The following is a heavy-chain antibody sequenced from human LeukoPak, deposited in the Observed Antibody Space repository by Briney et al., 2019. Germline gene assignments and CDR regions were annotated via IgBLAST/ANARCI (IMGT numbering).Heavy chain of an antibody. CDR3: ARAPGAAAGTGWFDP. CDR1: GYTFTSYY. V-gene: IGHV1-46*01. Sequence: ASVKVSCKASGYTFTSYYMHWVRQAPGQGLEWMGIINPSGGSTIYAQKFQGRVTMTRDTSISTAYMELSRLRSDDTAVYYCARAPGAAAGTGWFDPWGQGTLVTVSS. D-gene: IGHD6-13*01. CDR2: INPSGGST. J-gene: IGHJ5*02.